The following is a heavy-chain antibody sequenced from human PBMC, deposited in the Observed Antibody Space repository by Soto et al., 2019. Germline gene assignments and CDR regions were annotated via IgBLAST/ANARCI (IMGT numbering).Heavy chain of an antibody. V-gene: IGHV4-31*03. CDR1: GGSISSGGYY. J-gene: IGHJ5*02. D-gene: IGHD3-10*01. CDR2: IYYSGST. Sequence: NPSETLSLTCTVSGGSISSGGYYWSWIRQHPGKGLEWIGYIYYSGSTYYNPSLKSRVTISVDTSKNQFSLKLSPVTAADTAVYYCARAVRGPGRWFDPWGQGTLVTVSS. CDR3: ARAVRGPGRWFDP.